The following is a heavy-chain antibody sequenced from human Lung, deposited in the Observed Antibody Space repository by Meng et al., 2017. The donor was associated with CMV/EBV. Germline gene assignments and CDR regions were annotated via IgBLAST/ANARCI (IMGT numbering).Heavy chain of an antibody. CDR2: INTANGAP. J-gene: IGHJ4*02. CDR3: ARRRGVYHFLEGGGDAYFDY. CDR1: GYYFNAFG. D-gene: IGHD3-16*01. Sequence: SXXVSXKGSGYYFNAFGISWMRQAPGQGLEWMGWINTANGAPRYAQRFQGRVTMTTDKSTATSYMELRSLTSDDTAVYYCARRRGVYHFLEGGGDAYFDYWGQGTPVTVSS. V-gene: IGHV1-18*01.